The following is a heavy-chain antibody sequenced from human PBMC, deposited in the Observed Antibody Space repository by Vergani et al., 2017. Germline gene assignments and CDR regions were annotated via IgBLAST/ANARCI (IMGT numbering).Heavy chain of an antibody. J-gene: IGHJ4*02. CDR2: NNPIDSKI. CDR1: ESSFISNE. CDR3: TRHVPCGDGACLHFDH. V-gene: IGHV5-51*01. D-gene: IGHD2-21*01. Sequence: EVMLVQSGAEVKKPGESLKISCKYSESSFISNEIAWVRQMSGKGLQWMGNNNPIDSKIAYRPSFQGQAIMSLDKSITTAYLQWRSLMASDTAIYYCTRHVPCGDGACLHFDHWGQGTQVTVSS.